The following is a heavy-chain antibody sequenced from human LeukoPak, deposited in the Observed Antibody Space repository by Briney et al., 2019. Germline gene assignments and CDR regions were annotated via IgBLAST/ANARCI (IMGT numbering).Heavy chain of an antibody. J-gene: IGHJ4*02. CDR1: GFTFSSYA. Sequence: GGSLRLSCAASGFTFSSYAMTWVRRPPGKGLEWVSAIGASGGDTYFADSVKGRLTISRDNSKNTLYLQMSSLRVEDTAMYYCAKEAQDCSGRGCYSSYFDYWGQGTLVTVSS. CDR2: IGASGGDT. D-gene: IGHD2-15*01. V-gene: IGHV3-23*01. CDR3: AKEAQDCSGRGCYSSYFDY.